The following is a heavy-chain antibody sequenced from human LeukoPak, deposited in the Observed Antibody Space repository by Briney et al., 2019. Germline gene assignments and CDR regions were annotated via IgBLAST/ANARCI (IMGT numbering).Heavy chain of an antibody. D-gene: IGHD3-22*01. Sequence: TGGSLRLSCAASGFTVNSNYMSWVRQAPGKGLEWVSTVYNNGGTYYADSVKGRFTLSRDNAKNSLYLQMNSLRAEDTAVYYCARDTYYYDSSGYAYWGQGTLVTVSS. CDR3: ARDTYYYDSSGYAY. CDR1: GFTVNSNY. J-gene: IGHJ4*02. V-gene: IGHV3-66*01. CDR2: VYNNGGT.